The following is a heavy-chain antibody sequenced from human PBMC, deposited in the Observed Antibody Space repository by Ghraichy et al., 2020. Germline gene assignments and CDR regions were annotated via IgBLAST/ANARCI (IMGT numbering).Heavy chain of an antibody. CDR2: ARNKANSYTT. Sequence: GGSLRLSCAASGFTFSDHYMDWVRQAPGKGLEWVGRARNKANSYTTTYAASVEGRFTISRDDSKNSLYLQMNSLKTEDTAVYYCVRGYNGGYFDNWGQGTLVTVSS. CDR1: GFTFSDHY. J-gene: IGHJ4*02. CDR3: VRGYNGGYFDN. D-gene: IGHD3-10*01. V-gene: IGHV3-72*01.